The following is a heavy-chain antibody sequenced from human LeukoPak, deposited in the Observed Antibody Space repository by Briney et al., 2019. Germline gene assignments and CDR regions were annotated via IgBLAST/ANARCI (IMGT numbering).Heavy chain of an antibody. J-gene: IGHJ3*02. Sequence: NPWGSLTLSCAASGFTFSSYTMNWVRQAPGKGLEWVSSISSSSSYIYYADSVKGRFTISRDNAKNSLYLQMNSLRAEDTAVYYCARDTYDILTGYYKWAFDIWGQGTMFT. V-gene: IGHV3-21*06. CDR1: GFTFSSYT. CDR3: ARDTYDILTGYYKWAFDI. D-gene: IGHD3-9*01. CDR2: ISSSSSYI.